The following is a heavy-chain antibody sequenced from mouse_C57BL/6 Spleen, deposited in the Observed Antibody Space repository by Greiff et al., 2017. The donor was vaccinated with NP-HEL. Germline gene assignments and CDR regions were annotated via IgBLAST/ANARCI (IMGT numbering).Heavy chain of an antibody. CDR2: IDPNSGGT. J-gene: IGHJ4*01. CDR3: AREFLLITTYAMDY. CDR1: GYTFTSYW. D-gene: IGHD1-1*01. Sequence: QVQLQQPGAELVKPGASVKLSCKASGYTFTSYWMHWVKQRPGRGLEWIGRIDPNSGGTKYNEKFQSKATLTVDKPSSTAYMQLSSLTSEDSAVYYCAREFLLITTYAMDYWGQGTSVTVSS. V-gene: IGHV1-72*01.